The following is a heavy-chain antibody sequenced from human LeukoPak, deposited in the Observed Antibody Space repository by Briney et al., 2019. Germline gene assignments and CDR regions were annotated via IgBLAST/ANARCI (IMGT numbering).Heavy chain of an antibody. CDR2: IYSNSVET. Sequence: ASVKVSRKPSRYSFIGYFIHWVRQAPGQGLEWMGWIYSNSVETHYAQKLRGRFTMTQDTSIKTAYMELSSLRSDDTAIYYCARFWHCGFSACWAVNGFDYWGQGKEVTVSP. V-gene: IGHV1-2*02. D-gene: IGHD2-21*01. CDR3: ARFWHCGFSACWAVNGFDY. CDR1: RYSFIGYF. J-gene: IGHJ3*01.